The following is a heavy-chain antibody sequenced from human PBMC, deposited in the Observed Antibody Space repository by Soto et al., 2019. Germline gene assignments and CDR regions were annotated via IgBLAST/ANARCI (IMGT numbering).Heavy chain of an antibody. Sequence: SVKVSCKASGGTFSSYAISWVRQAPGQGLEWMGGIIPIFGTANYAQKFQGRVTITADESTSTAYMELSSLRSEDTAVYYCAASLAAVAAYFDLWGRGTLVTVSS. J-gene: IGHJ2*01. CDR2: IIPIFGTA. CDR3: AASLAAVAAYFDL. V-gene: IGHV1-69*13. CDR1: GGTFSSYA. D-gene: IGHD6-19*01.